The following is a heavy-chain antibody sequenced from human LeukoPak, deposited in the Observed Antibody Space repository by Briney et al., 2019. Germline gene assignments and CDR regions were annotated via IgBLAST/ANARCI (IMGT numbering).Heavy chain of an antibody. V-gene: IGHV4-59*01. Sequence: SETLSLTCTVSGGSISSYYWSWIRQPPGKGLEWIGYIYYSGDTNYNPSLQSRVTVSVDTSKNQFSLKLTSVTAADTAVYYCVRGPYGSGISNWFDPWGQGTLVTVSS. CDR2: IYYSGDT. CDR3: VRGPYGSGISNWFDP. J-gene: IGHJ5*02. D-gene: IGHD3-10*01. CDR1: GGSISSYY.